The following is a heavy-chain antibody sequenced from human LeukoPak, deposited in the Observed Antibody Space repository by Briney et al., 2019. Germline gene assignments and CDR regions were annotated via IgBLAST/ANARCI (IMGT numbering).Heavy chain of an antibody. CDR3: AKYSYYAMDV. CDR2: IRSSSTYT. J-gene: IGHJ6*02. Sequence: GGSLRLSCAASGFTFSSYSMNWVRQAPGKGLEWVSSIRSSSTYTYYADSVKGRFTISRDNAKNSLYLQMNSLRAEDTAVYYCAKYSYYAMDVWGQGTTVTVSS. CDR1: GFTFSSYS. V-gene: IGHV3-21*04.